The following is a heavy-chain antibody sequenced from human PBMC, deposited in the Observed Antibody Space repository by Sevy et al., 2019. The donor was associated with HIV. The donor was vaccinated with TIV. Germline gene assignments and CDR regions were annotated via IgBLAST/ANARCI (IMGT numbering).Heavy chain of an antibody. V-gene: IGHV3-23*01. J-gene: IGHJ4*02. Sequence: GGCLRLSCAASGFTLSIYAMSWVRQAPGKGLEWVSLISSGGDTWYADSVKGRFTISRDNSKNTLFLQMNSLGPEDTAVYYCAKDLRSRNFFDWWGQGTMIAVSS. CDR2: ISSGGDT. D-gene: IGHD4-17*01. CDR1: GFTLSIYA. CDR3: AKDLRSRNFFDW.